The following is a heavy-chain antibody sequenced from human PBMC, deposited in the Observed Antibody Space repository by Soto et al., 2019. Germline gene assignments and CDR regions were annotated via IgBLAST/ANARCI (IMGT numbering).Heavy chain of an antibody. D-gene: IGHD1-20*01. CDR1: GFVFKNYE. CDR3: AGDIDNRDYYYGLDV. Sequence: EVQLVESGGGLVQPGGSLRLSCVASGFVFKNYEMNWVRQAPGKGLEWISYISNSGNTIYVADSMRGRFTISRDNAKNSLFLQMNSLRADDTAVYYCAGDIDNRDYYYGLDVWGQGTTVTVSS. V-gene: IGHV3-48*03. CDR2: ISNSGNTI. J-gene: IGHJ6*02.